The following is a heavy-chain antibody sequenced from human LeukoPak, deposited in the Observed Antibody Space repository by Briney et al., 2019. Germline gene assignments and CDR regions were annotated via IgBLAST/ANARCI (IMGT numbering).Heavy chain of an antibody. V-gene: IGHV4-59*01. Sequence: SETLSLTCTVSGGSISSYYWSWIRQPPGQGLEWIGYIYYSGSTNYNPSHKSQVTISVDTSKNQFSLKLSSVTAADTAVYYCARGLIMAVAGRGEFHYWGQGTLVTVSS. J-gene: IGHJ4*02. CDR1: GGSISSYY. D-gene: IGHD6-13*01. CDR3: ARGLIMAVAGRGEFHY. CDR2: IYYSGST.